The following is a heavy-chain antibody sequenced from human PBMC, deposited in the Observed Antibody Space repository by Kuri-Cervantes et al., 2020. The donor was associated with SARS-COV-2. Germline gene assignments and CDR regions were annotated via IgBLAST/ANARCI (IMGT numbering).Heavy chain of an antibody. J-gene: IGHJ4*02. D-gene: IGHD6-19*01. CDR2: IYYTGNT. CDR1: RGSISSSSYY. Sequence: ESLKISCTVSRGSISSSSYYWGWIRQPPGKGLEWIGSIYYTGNTYYNPSLNSRVTMSVDTSKNQFSLKVSSVTAADTAVYYCASDHITVAGTGDYWGQGTLVTVSS. CDR3: ASDHITVAGTGDY. V-gene: IGHV4-39*01.